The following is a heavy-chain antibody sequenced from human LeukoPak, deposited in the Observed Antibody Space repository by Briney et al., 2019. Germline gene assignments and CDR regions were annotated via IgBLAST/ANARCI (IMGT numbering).Heavy chain of an antibody. D-gene: IGHD3-16*01. J-gene: IGHJ5*02. V-gene: IGHV5-51*01. CDR1: GYHFTSYW. CDR2: TYPGDSDT. CDR3: ARHLPSGEVIDP. Sequence: GGSLQISCKGSGYHFTSYWIGWVRQMPGKGLEGMGITYPGDSDTKKSPSFQGQVTISVDKSISTAYLQWSSLKASDTAMYYCARHLPSGEVIDPWGQGTLVTVSS.